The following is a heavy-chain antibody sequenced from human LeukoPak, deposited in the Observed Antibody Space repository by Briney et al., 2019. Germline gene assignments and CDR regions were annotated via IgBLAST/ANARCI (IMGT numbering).Heavy chain of an antibody. V-gene: IGHV4-34*01. CDR2: INHSGST. J-gene: IGHJ4*02. CDR3: ARVSGNYGSGSYLDY. Sequence: SETLSLTCAVYGGSFSGYYWSWIRQPPGKGLEWIGEINHSGSTNYNPSFKSRVTISVDTSKNQFSPKLSSVTAADTAVYYCARVSGNYGSGSYLDYWGQGTLVTVSS. D-gene: IGHD3-10*01. CDR1: GGSFSGYY.